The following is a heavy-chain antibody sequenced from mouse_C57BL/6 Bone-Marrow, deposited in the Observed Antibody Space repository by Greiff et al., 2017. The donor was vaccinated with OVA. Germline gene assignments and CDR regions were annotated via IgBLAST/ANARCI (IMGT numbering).Heavy chain of an antibody. CDR1: GYTFTSYW. J-gene: IGHJ1*03. CDR3: ATSITTVGDWYFDV. CDR2: IYPGSGST. V-gene: IGHV1-55*01. D-gene: IGHD1-1*01. Sequence: VQLQQPGAELVKPGASVKMSCKASGYTFTSYWITWVKQRPGQGLEWIGDIYPGSGSTNYNEKFKSKATLTVDTSSSTAYMQLSSLTSEDSAVYYCATSITTVGDWYFDVWGTGTTVTVSS.